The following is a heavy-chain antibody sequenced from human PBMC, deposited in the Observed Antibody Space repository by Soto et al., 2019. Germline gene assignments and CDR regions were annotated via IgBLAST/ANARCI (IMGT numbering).Heavy chain of an antibody. V-gene: IGHV1-3*01. CDR2: INAGNGNT. D-gene: IGHD2-15*01. Sequence: ASVKVSCKASGYTFTSYAMHWVRQAPGQRLEWMGWINAGNGNTKYSQKFQGRVTITRDTSASTAYMELSSLRSEDTAVYYCAREHVSGGSRSYYYYGMDVWGQGTTVTVSS. CDR3: AREHVSGGSRSYYYYGMDV. CDR1: GYTFTSYA. J-gene: IGHJ6*02.